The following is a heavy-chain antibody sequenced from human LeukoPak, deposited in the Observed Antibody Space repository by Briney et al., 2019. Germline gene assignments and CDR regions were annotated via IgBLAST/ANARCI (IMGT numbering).Heavy chain of an antibody. CDR2: IKYDVSEK. CDR3: ARDQDLAIAAAGGFDY. J-gene: IGHJ4*02. D-gene: IGHD6-13*01. Sequence: GSLRLSCAASGLTFSSYWMSWVRQAPGKGLEWVANIKYDVSEKYYVDSVKGRFTISRDNAKNSLFLQMNSLRAEDTALYYCARDQDLAIAAAGGFDYWGQGALVNVSS. V-gene: IGHV3-7*01. CDR1: GLTFSSYW.